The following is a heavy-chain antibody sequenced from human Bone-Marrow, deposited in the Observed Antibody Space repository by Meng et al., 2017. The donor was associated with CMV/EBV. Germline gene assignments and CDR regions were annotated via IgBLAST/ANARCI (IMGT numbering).Heavy chain of an antibody. CDR3: ARDASPSYTVMKPADFSNCFDP. V-gene: IGHV1-18*01. CDR1: GYTFKNYA. J-gene: IGHJ5*02. D-gene: IGHD2-2*01. Sequence: GESLKISCKTAGYTFKNYAINWLRQAPGQGLEWMGWISAYNGYTNFAQKFQGRLAMTTDTSTTTAYMEMRSLTSDDTAVYYCARDASPSYTVMKPADFSNCFDPWGQGTLVTVSS. CDR2: ISAYNGYT.